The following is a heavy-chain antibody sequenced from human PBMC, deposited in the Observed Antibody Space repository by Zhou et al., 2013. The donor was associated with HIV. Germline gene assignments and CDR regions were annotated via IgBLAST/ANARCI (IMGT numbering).Heavy chain of an antibody. D-gene: IGHD2-15*01. V-gene: IGHV1-69*05. CDR2: IIPVFGTT. CDR1: GGSFRSYA. J-gene: IGHJ4*02. Sequence: QVQLVQSGAEIKKPGSSVKVSCKASGGSFRSYAISWVRQAPGQGLEWMGGIIPVFGTTNYAQKFQGRVSITTDESRSTAYMELSSLRSEDTAVYYCAREAEGLKCNGGSCYGPGFFDYWGQGVLVTVSS. CDR3: AREAEGLKCNGGSCYGPGFFDY.